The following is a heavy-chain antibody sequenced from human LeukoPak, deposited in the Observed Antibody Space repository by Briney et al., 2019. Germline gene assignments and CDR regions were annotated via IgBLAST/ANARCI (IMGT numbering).Heavy chain of an antibody. V-gene: IGHV3-7*01. D-gene: IGHD3-3*01. CDR2: IKQDGNDK. J-gene: IGHJ4*02. Sequence: GGSLRLSCAASGFTFSSYWMSWVRQAPGKGLEWVANIKQDGNDKHYVDSVKGRFTISRDNAKNSLYLQMNSLRAEDTAVYYCARDQDYDFWSGIGGDYWGQGTLVTVSS. CDR3: ARDQDYDFWSGIGGDY. CDR1: GFTFSSYW.